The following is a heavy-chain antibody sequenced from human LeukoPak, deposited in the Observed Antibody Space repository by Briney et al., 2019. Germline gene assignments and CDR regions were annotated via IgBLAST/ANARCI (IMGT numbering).Heavy chain of an antibody. V-gene: IGHV1-18*01. CDR2: ISTYNRNT. Sequence: ASVKVSCKASGYTFSSYGISWVRQAPGQGLEWMGWISTYNRNTNYAQKLQGRVTMTTDTSTSTAYMELRSLRSDDTAVYYCARGSSSPGDYYYFYMDVWGKGTTVTVSS. CDR3: ARGSSSPGDYYYFYMDV. J-gene: IGHJ6*03. D-gene: IGHD6-6*01. CDR1: GYTFSSYG.